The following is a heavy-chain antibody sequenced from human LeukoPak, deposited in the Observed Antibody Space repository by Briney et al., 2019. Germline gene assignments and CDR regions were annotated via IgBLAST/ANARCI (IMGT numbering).Heavy chain of an antibody. V-gene: IGHV3-7*01. D-gene: IGHD2-15*01. CDR2: IKNDGGDT. J-gene: IGHJ4*02. CDR1: GFTVSSNY. Sequence: GGSLRLSCAASGFTVSSNYMSWVRQAPGKGLEWVATIKNDGGDTLYADSVKGRLTSSRDDAKSSLFLQFHSLRVDDTAVYYCTRLAPGSSRDYWGQGTLVTVSP. CDR3: TRLAPGSSRDY.